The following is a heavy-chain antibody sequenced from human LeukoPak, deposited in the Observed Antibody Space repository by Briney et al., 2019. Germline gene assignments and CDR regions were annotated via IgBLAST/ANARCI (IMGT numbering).Heavy chain of an antibody. CDR1: GXSISSSSYY. Sequence: SETLSLTCTVSGXSISSSSYYWGWIRQPPGKGLEWIGSIYYSGSTYYNPSLKSRVTISGATSKNQFSLKLSSVTAADTAVYYCARGGRYCSGGSCPYYFDYWGQGTLVTVSS. D-gene: IGHD2-15*01. J-gene: IGHJ4*02. CDR2: IYYSGST. V-gene: IGHV4-39*01. CDR3: ARGGRYCSGGSCPYYFDY.